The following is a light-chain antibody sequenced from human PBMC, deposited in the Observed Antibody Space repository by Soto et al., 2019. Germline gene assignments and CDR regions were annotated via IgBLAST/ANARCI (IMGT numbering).Light chain of an antibody. V-gene: IGKV3-20*01. J-gene: IGKJ2*02. CDR3: QQYGSSPST. CDR2: GAS. Sequence: EIELTQSPGTLSLSPGERATLSCRASQSVRSSYLDWYQQKPGQAPRLLIYGASSRATGIPDRFSGSGSGTDFTLTISRLEPEDFAVYYCQQYGSSPSTFGQGTKLEIK. CDR1: QSVRSSY.